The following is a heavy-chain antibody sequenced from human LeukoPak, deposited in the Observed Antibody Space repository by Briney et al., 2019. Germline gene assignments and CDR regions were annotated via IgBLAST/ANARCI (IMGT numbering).Heavy chain of an antibody. V-gene: IGHV3-48*01. D-gene: IGHD3-3*01. CDR2: ISTSNSPI. Sequence: PGGSLRLSCAASGFTFSRYSMNWVRQAPGKGLEWISYISTSNSPIYYADSVKGRFTISRDNAKNSLYLQMNSLSAEDTAVYYCARDSDDFWSGYSPYYFDYWGQGTLVTVSP. CDR1: GFTFSRYS. J-gene: IGHJ4*02. CDR3: ARDSDDFWSGYSPYYFDY.